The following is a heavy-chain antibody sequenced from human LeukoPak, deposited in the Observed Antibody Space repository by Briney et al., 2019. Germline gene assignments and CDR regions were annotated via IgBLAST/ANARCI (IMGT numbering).Heavy chain of an antibody. Sequence: GSLRLSCAASGFRFSSFEMNWVRLAPGKGLEWVSYISSGGRTMYYADSVKGRFTISRDNAKDSLCLHMNSLGAEDTGVYFCARGASWIQLWQFDHWGQGTQVTVSS. CDR2: ISSGGRTM. CDR3: ARGASWIQLWQFDH. CDR1: GFRFSSFE. D-gene: IGHD5-18*01. J-gene: IGHJ4*02. V-gene: IGHV3-48*03.